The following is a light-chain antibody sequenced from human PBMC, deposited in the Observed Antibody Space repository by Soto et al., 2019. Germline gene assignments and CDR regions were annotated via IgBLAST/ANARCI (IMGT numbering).Light chain of an antibody. J-gene: IGKJ5*01. CDR3: QQYGSSPPST. CDR1: QSVSSSY. CDR2: GAS. Sequence: EIVLTQSPGTLSLSPGERATLSCRASQSVSSSYLAWYQQKPGQAPRLLIYGASSRATGIPDRFSGSGSGTDVTLTISRLEPEEFAVYYCQQYGSSPPSTFGQGTRLEIK. V-gene: IGKV3-20*01.